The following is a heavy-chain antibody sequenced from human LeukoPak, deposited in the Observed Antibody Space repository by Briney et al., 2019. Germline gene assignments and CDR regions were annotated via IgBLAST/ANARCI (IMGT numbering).Heavy chain of an antibody. CDR1: GFTFSSYA. J-gene: IGHJ6*02. CDR3: ARGTGSPYYYYGMDV. V-gene: IGHV3-30-3*01. Sequence: GGSLRLSCAASGFTFSSYAMHWVRQAPGKGLEWVAVISYDGSNKYYADSVKGRFTISRDNSKNTLYLQMNSLRAEDTAVYYCARGTGSPYYYYGMDVWGQGTTATVSS. D-gene: IGHD1-1*01. CDR2: ISYDGSNK.